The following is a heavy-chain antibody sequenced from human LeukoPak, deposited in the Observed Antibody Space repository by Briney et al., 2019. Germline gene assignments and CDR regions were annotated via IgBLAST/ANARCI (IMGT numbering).Heavy chain of an antibody. J-gene: IGHJ5*02. Sequence: SETLSLTCAVYGGSFSGYYWSWIRQPPGKGLEWIGEINHSGSTNYNPSLKSRVTISVDTSKNQFSLKLSSVTAADTAVYYCARGAVVVVVPAATTSGRWFDPWGQGNLVTVSS. V-gene: IGHV4-34*01. D-gene: IGHD2-2*01. CDR1: GGSFSGYY. CDR2: INHSGST. CDR3: ARGAVVVVVPAATTSGRWFDP.